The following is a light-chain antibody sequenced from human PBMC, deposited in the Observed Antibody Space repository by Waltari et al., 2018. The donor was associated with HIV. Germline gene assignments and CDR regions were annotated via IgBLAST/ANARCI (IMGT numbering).Light chain of an antibody. V-gene: IGKV1-33*01. CDR2: DAS. Sequence: DIQMTQSPSSLSASVGYRVAIACQARQDRTNAVNWYQQKPGNAPELLIYDASNLETGVPSRVSGSGSGTDFTCTISSLLPEDIATYFCQHYESLPYVFGRGTKLESK. J-gene: IGKJ2*01. CDR3: QHYESLPYV. CDR1: QDRTNA.